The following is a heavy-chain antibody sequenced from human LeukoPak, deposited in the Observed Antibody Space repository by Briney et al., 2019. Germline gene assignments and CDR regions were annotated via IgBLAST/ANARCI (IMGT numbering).Heavy chain of an antibody. CDR3: NYYGSGSYYRGVLDAFDI. Sequence: SETLSLTCTVSGGSISSGDYYWSWIRQPPGRGLEWIGYIYNNGRTYYNPSLKSRVTISVDTSKNQFYLKLSSVTAADTAVYYCNYYGSGSYYRGVLDAFDIWGQGTMVTVSS. V-gene: IGHV4-30-4*01. CDR2: IYNNGRT. D-gene: IGHD3-10*01. J-gene: IGHJ3*02. CDR1: GGSISSGDYY.